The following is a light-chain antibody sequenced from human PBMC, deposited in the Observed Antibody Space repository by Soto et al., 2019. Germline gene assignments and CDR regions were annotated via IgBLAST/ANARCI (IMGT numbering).Light chain of an antibody. J-gene: IGLJ3*02. Sequence: QSVLTQPPSASGTPGQRVTISCSGSSSNIGSNAVSWYQHFPGTAPKVLIYSDDQRPSGVPDRFSGSKSGTSASLVISGLRAEDEADYFCAAWGDSLNTWVFGGGTKLTVL. CDR2: SDD. CDR3: AAWGDSLNTWV. V-gene: IGLV1-44*01. CDR1: SSNIGSNA.